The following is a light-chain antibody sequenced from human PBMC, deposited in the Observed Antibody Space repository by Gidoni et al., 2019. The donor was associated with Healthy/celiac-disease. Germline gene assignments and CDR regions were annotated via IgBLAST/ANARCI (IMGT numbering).Light chain of an antibody. V-gene: IGKV3-11*01. CDR3: QQRSNWPRLT. J-gene: IGKJ4*01. CDR1: PSVSSY. CDR2: DAS. Sequence: EIVLTQSPATLSLSPGERATLSCRASPSVSSYLAWYQQKPGQAPRLLIYDASNRATGIPARFSGSGSGTDFTRTISSLEPEDFAVYYCQQRSNWPRLTFGGGTKVEIK.